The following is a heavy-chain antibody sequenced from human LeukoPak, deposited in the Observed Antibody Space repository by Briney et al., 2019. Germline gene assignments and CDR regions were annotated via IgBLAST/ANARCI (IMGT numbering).Heavy chain of an antibody. CDR3: ARGRITMVRGVRTFDY. CDR2: INHSGST. J-gene: IGHJ4*02. V-gene: IGHV4-34*01. Sequence: PSETLSLTCAVYGGSFSGYYWSWIRQPPGKGLEWIGEINHSGSTNYNPSLKSRVTISVDTSKNQFSLKLSSVTAADTAVYYCARGRITMVRGVRTFDYWGQETLVTVSS. CDR1: GGSFSGYY. D-gene: IGHD3-10*01.